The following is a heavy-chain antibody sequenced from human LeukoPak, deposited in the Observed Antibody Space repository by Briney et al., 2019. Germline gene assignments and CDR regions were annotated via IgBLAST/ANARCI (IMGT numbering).Heavy chain of an antibody. D-gene: IGHD1-26*01. Sequence: SVKVSCKASGGTFSSYAISWVRQAPGQGLEWMGGIIPIFGLTNYAQKFQGAVTITADESTSTAYMELSTLRSEDTAVYYCAGSVALSVGDRYFDLWGRGTLVTVSS. J-gene: IGHJ2*01. V-gene: IGHV1-69*01. CDR1: GGTFSSYA. CDR3: AGSVALSVGDRYFDL. CDR2: IIPIFGLT.